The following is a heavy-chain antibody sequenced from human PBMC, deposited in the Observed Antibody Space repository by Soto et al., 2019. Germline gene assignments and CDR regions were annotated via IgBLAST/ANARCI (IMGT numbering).Heavy chain of an antibody. J-gene: IGHJ4*02. CDR2: INTDGSGA. D-gene: IGHD3-16*01. CDR3: ARDQDTFGQAVFDS. CDR1: GFTLSSRW. Sequence: VQLVESGGALVQPGGSLRLSCAASGFTLSSRWMHWVRQVPGKGLVWVSRINTDGSGASYADSVKGRFTISRDNAKNTLYLQMHSLRVEDTAMYYCARDQDTFGQAVFDSWGQGTLVTVSS. V-gene: IGHV3-74*01.